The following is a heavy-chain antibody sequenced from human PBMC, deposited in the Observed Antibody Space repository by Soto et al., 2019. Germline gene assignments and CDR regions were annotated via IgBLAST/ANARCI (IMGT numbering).Heavy chain of an antibody. D-gene: IGHD2-15*01. CDR1: GGSITYYS. V-gene: IGHV4-4*07. J-gene: IGHJ5*02. CDR2: IFSSGST. CDR3: ARDQGVVVSADNWFDP. Sequence: KTSETLSLTCTVSGGSITYYSWVWIRQPAGKGLEWIGRIFSSGSTNYNPSLKGRITMSLDTSKNQFSLKLNSATATDTAVYFCARDQGVVVSADNWFDPWGQGILVTVSS.